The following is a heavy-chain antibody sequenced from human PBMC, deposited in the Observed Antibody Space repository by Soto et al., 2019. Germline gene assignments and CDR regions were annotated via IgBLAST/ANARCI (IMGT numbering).Heavy chain of an antibody. D-gene: IGHD1-26*01. CDR1: GFTFDDYA. CDR3: AKDISGRGSFYYYYGMDV. J-gene: IGHJ6*02. Sequence: EGQLVESGGGLVQPGRSLRLSCAASGFTFDDYAMHWVRQPPGKGLEWVSGISWNSGSIGYADSVKARFTISRDNAKNLLYLQMNSLRTEDTAFYYCAKDISGRGSFYYYYGMDVWGQGTTVTVSS. CDR2: ISWNSGSI. V-gene: IGHV3-9*01.